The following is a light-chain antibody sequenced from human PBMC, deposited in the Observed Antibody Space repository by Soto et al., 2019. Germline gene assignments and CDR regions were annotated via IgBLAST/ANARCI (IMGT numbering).Light chain of an antibody. CDR2: KAS. Sequence: DIQMTQSPSTLSASVGDRVTITCRASQSISSWLAWYQQKPGKAPKLLIYKASSLESGVPSRFSGSGSGTEFTLTISSLQPGDFATYYCQQYNSYSQGTFGQGTKVEIK. CDR3: QQYNSYSQGT. CDR1: QSISSW. V-gene: IGKV1-5*03. J-gene: IGKJ1*01.